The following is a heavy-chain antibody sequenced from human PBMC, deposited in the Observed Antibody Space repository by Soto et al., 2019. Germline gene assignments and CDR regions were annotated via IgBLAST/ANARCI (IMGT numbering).Heavy chain of an antibody. V-gene: IGHV4-59*08. CDR2: IFYSGST. CDR3: ARQAYGSGPGRFDP. J-gene: IGHJ5*02. Sequence: SQTLSLTCTVSGGCNSSYHWSWIPQPPGKGLEWIGYIFYSGSTNYSPSLKSRVTISVDTFKNRFSVKLSSVAAADTAVYYCARQAYGSGPGRFDPWGQGSLVTVSS. D-gene: IGHD6-19*01. CDR1: GGCNSSYH.